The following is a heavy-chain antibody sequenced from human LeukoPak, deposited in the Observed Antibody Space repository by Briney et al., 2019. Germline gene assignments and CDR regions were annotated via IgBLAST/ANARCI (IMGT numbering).Heavy chain of an antibody. CDR2: IYYSGST. D-gene: IGHD3-9*01. Sequence: XSETLSLTCTVSGGSISSYYWTWIRQPPGKALEWIGYIYYSGSTNYNPSLKSRATISVDRSKTQFFLKLRSVAAADTAVYYCARLSNYDILTGNSWFDSWGQGTLVTVSS. CDR3: ARLSNYDILTGNSWFDS. CDR1: GGSISSYY. J-gene: IGHJ5*01. V-gene: IGHV4-59*08.